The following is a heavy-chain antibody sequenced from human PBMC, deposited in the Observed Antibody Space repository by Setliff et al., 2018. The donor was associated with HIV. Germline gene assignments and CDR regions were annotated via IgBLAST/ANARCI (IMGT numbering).Heavy chain of an antibody. CDR2: VSGGSGRA. V-gene: IGHV3-23*01. D-gene: IGHD2-15*01. CDR1: GFTFSKYA. J-gene: IGHJ4*02. CDR3: ARPRTYCSGGSCYLGPDY. Sequence: GGSLRLSCVTSGFTFSKYALSWVRQAPGKGPEWVSGVSGGSGRAYYTESVEGRFTMTRDNSKDTLYLQMNSLRAEDTAVYYCARPRTYCSGGSCYLGPDYWGQGTLVTVSS.